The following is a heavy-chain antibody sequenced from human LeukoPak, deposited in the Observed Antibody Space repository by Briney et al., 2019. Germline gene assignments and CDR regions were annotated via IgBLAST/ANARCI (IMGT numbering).Heavy chain of an antibody. CDR2: LYYSGST. Sequence: PSETLSLTCTVSGGSISSYYWTWIRQPPGKGLEWIGSLYYSGSTNYNPSLKSRVTISVDTSKNQFSLKLSSVTAADTAVYFCARSTMVRGDRLGKIDYWGQGTLVTVSS. CDR3: ARSTMVRGDRLGKIDY. J-gene: IGHJ4*02. V-gene: IGHV4-59*08. CDR1: GGSISSYY. D-gene: IGHD3-10*01.